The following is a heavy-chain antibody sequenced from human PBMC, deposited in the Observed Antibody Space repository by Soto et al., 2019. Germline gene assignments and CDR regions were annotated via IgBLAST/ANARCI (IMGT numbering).Heavy chain of an antibody. J-gene: IGHJ4*02. CDR1: GDSMSGHS. Sequence: QVQLQESGPGLVKPSETLSLTCSVSGDSMSGHSWSWIRQPPGSGLESVGNTSDIGSTTYNPSLKXRVLISIDTSTRQVSLTLTSVTAADTAVYYCARQIAGGAFDYWGQGARVTVSS. CDR2: TSDIGST. V-gene: IGHV4-59*11. D-gene: IGHD6-13*01. CDR3: ARQIAGGAFDY.